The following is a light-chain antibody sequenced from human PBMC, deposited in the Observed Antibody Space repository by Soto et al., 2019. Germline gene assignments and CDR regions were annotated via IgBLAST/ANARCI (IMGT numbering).Light chain of an antibody. V-gene: IGKV1-13*02. J-gene: IGKJ5*01. Sequence: AIQLTQSPSSLSATVGDRVTNTCRASQGINNALAWYQQKPGKASKLLIYDASSLESGVPSRFSGSGFGTDFTLTISSLQPEDFATYYCQQFNSYPLTFGQGTRLEIK. CDR3: QQFNSYPLT. CDR1: QGINNA. CDR2: DAS.